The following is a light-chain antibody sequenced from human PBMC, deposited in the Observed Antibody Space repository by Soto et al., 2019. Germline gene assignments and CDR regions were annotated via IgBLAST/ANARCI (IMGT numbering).Light chain of an antibody. V-gene: IGLV2-14*03. CDR1: SRDVGVFDS. J-gene: IGLJ1*01. CDR2: DVI. Sequence: QSVLTQPASVSGSPGQSITISCIGTSRDVGVFDSVSWFQQHPGKVPKLLIYDVINRPSGVSYRFSGSRSGNTASLTISGLQAEDEADYYCNSYTTRGPQNYVFGTGTKVTVL. CDR3: NSYTTRGPQNYV.